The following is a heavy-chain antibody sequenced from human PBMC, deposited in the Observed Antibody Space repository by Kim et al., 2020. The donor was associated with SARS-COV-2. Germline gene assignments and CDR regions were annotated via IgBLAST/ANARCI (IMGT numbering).Heavy chain of an antibody. CDR3: ARRLKGGDTTTI. CDR1: GYTFTSYD. D-gene: IGHD5-18*01. J-gene: IGHJ3*02. Sequence: ASVKVSCKASGYTFTSYDMNWVRQATGQGLEWMGWMNPNSGNTGYAQKFQGRVTMTRNTTISTAYMELSSLRSEDTAVYYCARRLKGGDTTTIWGQGTMVTVSS. CDR2: MNPNSGNT. V-gene: IGHV1-8*01.